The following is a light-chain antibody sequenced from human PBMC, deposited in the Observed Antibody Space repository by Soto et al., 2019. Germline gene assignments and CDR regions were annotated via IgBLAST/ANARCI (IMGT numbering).Light chain of an antibody. CDR1: TSDVGAYNY. CDR2: DVT. J-gene: IGLJ3*02. Sequence: QSALTQPASVSGSLGQSITISCTGTTSDVGAYNYVSWYQQHPGKAPQLVIYDVTNRPSGVSNRFSGAKSGNTASLTISGLQAEEVADYYCSSYTSSSTLVFGGGTKLPVL. V-gene: IGLV2-14*03. CDR3: SSYTSSSTLV.